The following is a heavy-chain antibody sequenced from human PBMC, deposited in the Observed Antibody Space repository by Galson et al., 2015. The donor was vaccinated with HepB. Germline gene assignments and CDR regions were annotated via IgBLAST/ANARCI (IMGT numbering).Heavy chain of an antibody. V-gene: IGHV3-73*01. J-gene: IGHJ4*02. Sequence: SLRLSCAASGFTFSGSAIHWVRQTSGKGLEWVGRIRSKASNYATAYAASLKGRFTISRDDSKNTAYLHMKSLKTEDTAVYYCTRLDDLSGYSSSWGQGTLVTVSS. CDR2: IRSKASNYAT. CDR1: GFTFSGSA. D-gene: IGHD6-13*01. CDR3: TRLDDLSGYSSS.